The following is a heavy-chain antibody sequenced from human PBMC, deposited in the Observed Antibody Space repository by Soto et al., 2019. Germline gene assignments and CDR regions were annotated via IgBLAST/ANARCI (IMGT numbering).Heavy chain of an antibody. J-gene: IGHJ6*02. CDR1: GGTSSSYA. D-gene: IGHD3-10*01. CDR2: IIPIFGTA. V-gene: IGHV1-69*06. Sequence: SVKVSCKASGGTSSSYAISWVRQAPGQGLEWMGGIIPIFGTANYAQKFQGRVTITADKSTSTAYMELSSLRSEDTAVYYCARDSQLWFGQLFHGYYYYGMDVWGQGTTVTVSS. CDR3: ARDSQLWFGQLFHGYYYYGMDV.